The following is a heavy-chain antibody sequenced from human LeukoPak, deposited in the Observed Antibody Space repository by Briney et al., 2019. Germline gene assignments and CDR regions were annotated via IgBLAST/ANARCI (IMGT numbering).Heavy chain of an antibody. CDR2: ISSGSSTI. J-gene: IGHJ4*02. CDR3: ARGDEYSSSP. CDR1: GFTFSIYS. Sequence: PGGSLRLSCAASGFTFSIYSMNWVRQAPGKGLEWVSYISSGSSTIYYADSVKGRFTISRDNAKNSLYLQMNSLRAEDTAVYYCARGDEYSSSPWGQGTLVTVSS. D-gene: IGHD6-6*01. V-gene: IGHV3-48*04.